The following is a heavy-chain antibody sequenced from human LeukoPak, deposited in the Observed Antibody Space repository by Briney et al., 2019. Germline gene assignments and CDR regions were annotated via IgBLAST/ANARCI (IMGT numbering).Heavy chain of an antibody. CDR1: GYTFTSYY. D-gene: IGHD6-19*01. J-gene: IGHJ3*02. CDR3: ARDGVAVAGIKGHAFDI. V-gene: IGHV1-46*01. CDR2: INPSGGST. Sequence: ASVKVSCKASGYTFTSYYMHWVRQAPGQGLEWMGIINPSGGSTSYAQKFQGRVTMTRDTSTSTVYMELSSLRSEDTAVYYCARDGVAVAGIKGHAFDIWGQGTMVTVSS.